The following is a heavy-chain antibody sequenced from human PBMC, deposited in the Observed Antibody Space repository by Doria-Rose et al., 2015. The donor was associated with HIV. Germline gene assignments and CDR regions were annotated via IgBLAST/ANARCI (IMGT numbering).Heavy chain of an antibody. D-gene: IGHD6-13*01. Sequence: PTETLTLTCTVSGVSLSSPGMGVSWIRQPPGKALEWLANIFSDDERSYKTSLKSRLTISRGTSKSQVVLTMTDMDPVDTATYYCARIKSSRWYHKYYFDFWGRGTLVIVSA. CDR1: GVSLSSPGMG. V-gene: IGHV2-26*01. CDR3: ARIKSSRWYHKYYFDF. J-gene: IGHJ4*02. CDR2: IFSDDER.